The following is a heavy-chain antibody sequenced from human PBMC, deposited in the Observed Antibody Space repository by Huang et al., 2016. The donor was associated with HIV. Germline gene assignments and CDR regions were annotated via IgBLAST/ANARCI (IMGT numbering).Heavy chain of an antibody. CDR2: ISYYGTAK. J-gene: IGHJ4*02. CDR3: AKDFQAATGGNTFDY. D-gene: IGHD6-13*01. V-gene: IGHV3-30*18. CDR1: GFTFSSYG. Sequence: QVQLVESGGGVVQPGRSLRLSCAASGFTFSSYGMHWVRQAPGKGLEWVARISYYGTAKYYADSVKGRFTISRDNSKNTLYLQMNSLRIEDTAVYYCAKDFQAATGGNTFDYWGQGTLVTVSS.